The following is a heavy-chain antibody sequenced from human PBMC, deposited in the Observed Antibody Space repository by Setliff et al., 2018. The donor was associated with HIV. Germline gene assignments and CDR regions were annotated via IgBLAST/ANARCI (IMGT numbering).Heavy chain of an antibody. Sequence: PSETLSLTCAVYGGSFSGYYWSWIRQPPGKGLEWIGEINHSGSTNYNPSLKSRVTISVDTSKNQFSLKLSSVTAADTAVYYCARYGLISNYYYYGMDVWGQGTTVTVSS. D-gene: IGHD3-10*01. CDR2: INHSGST. J-gene: IGHJ6*02. CDR3: ARYGLISNYYYYGMDV. V-gene: IGHV4-34*01. CDR1: GGSFSGYY.